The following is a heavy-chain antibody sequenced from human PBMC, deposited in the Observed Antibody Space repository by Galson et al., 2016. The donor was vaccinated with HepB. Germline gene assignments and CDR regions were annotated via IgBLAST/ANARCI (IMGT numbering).Heavy chain of an antibody. CDR2: ISYDGTYQ. D-gene: IGHD2-2*01. V-gene: IGHV3-30*03. CDR1: GFTFSNCG. J-gene: IGHJ4*02. Sequence: SLRLSCAASGFTFSNCGMHWVRQAPGKGLEWVAVISYDGTYQFYTDSVQGRFTISRDNSKNTVYLQMDSLKPEDMAAYYCARGEVGYCTSSSCYWFYFVYWGQGTLVTVSS. CDR3: ARGEVGYCTSSSCYWFYFVY.